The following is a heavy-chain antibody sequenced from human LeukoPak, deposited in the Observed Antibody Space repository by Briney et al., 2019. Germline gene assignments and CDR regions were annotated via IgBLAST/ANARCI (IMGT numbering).Heavy chain of an antibody. CDR3: ARIYRGYSSSWPDY. CDR1: GFTFSSYS. CDR2: ISSSSYI. J-gene: IGHJ4*02. V-gene: IGHV3-21*01. Sequence: KPGGSLRLSCAASGFTFSSYSMNWVRQAPGKGLEWVSSISSSSYIYYADSVKGRFTISRDNAKNSLYLQMNSLRAEDTAVYYCARIYRGYSSSWPDYWGQGTLVTVSS. D-gene: IGHD6-13*01.